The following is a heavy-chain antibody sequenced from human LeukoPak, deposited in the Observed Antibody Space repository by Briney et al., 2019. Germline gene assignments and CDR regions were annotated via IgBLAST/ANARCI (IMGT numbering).Heavy chain of an antibody. J-gene: IGHJ6*04. V-gene: IGHV3-21*01. CDR3: ASFYDILTGYQNYYYGMDV. Sequence: PGGSLGLSCAASGFTFSSYSMNWVRQAPGKGLEWVPSISSSSSYIYYTDSVKGRFTISRDNAKNSLYLQMNSLRAEDTAVYYCASFYDILTGYQNYYYGMDVWGKGTTVTVSS. CDR1: GFTFSSYS. CDR2: ISSSSSYI. D-gene: IGHD3-9*01.